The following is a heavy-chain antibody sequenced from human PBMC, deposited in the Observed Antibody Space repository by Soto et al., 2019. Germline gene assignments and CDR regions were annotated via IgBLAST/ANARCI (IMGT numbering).Heavy chain of an antibody. J-gene: IGHJ6*02. CDR1: GGSISSGGYY. CDR2: IYYSGST. V-gene: IGHV4-31*03. Sequence: SETLSLTCTVSGGSISSGGYYWSWIRQHPGKGLEWIGYIYYSGSTYYNPSLKSRVTISVDTSKNQFSLKLSSVTAADTAVYYCARDVGLSCSASVDVWGQGTTVTVSS. D-gene: IGHD2-15*01. CDR3: ARDVGLSCSASVDV.